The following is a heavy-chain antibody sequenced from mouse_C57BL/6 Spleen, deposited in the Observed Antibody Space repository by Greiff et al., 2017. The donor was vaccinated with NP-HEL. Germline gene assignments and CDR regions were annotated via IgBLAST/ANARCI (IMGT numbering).Heavy chain of an antibody. CDR2: LRSGGDYI. J-gene: IGHJ1*03. Sequence: EVMLVESGEGLVKPGGSLKLSCAASGFTFSSYAMSWVRQTPEKRLEWVGYLRSGGDYIYYADTVKGRFTISRDNARNTLYLQMSSLKSEDTAMYYCTRGYYDYDDGNWYFDVWGTGTTVTVSS. CDR1: GFTFSSYA. CDR3: TRGYYDYDDGNWYFDV. V-gene: IGHV5S21*01. D-gene: IGHD2-4*01.